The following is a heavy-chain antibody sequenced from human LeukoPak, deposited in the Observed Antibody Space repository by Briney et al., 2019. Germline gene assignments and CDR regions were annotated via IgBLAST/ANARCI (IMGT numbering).Heavy chain of an antibody. V-gene: IGHV4-4*07. Sequence: SETLSLTCTVSGGSISSYYWSWIRQPAGKGLEWIGRIYTSGSTNYNPSLKSRVTISVDKSENQFSLKLSSVTAADTAVYYCARDGCSSTSCYDDYYYMDVWGKGTTVTVSS. CDR2: IYTSGST. D-gene: IGHD2-2*01. J-gene: IGHJ6*03. CDR3: ARDGCSSTSCYDDYYYMDV. CDR1: GGSISSYY.